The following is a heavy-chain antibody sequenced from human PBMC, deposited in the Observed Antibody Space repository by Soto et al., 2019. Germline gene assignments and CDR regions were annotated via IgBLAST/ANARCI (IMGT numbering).Heavy chain of an antibody. J-gene: IGHJ4*02. CDR2: IKSKTDGGTT. Sequence: TSETLSLTCAVSGGSISSSNWWSWVRQAPGKGLEWVGRIKSKTDGGTTDYAAPVKGRFTISRDDSKNTLYLQMNSLKTEDTAVYYCTTEGGYDSSGYPVAFDYWGQGTLVTV. D-gene: IGHD3-22*01. CDR1: GGSISSSNW. CDR3: TTEGGYDSSGYPVAFDY. V-gene: IGHV3-15*01.